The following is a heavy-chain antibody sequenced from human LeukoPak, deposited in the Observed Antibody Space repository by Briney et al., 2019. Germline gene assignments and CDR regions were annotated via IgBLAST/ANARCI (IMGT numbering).Heavy chain of an antibody. CDR1: GFTFSDYY. V-gene: IGHV3-11*05. CDR2: ISSSSSYT. CDR3: ARGFDGYYGFDI. Sequence: KPGGSLRLSCAASGFTFSDYYMSWIRQAPGKGLEWVSYISSSSSYTNYADSVKGRFTISRDNAKNSMYVQMNSLRAEDTAVYYCARGFDGYYGFDIWGQGTMVTVSS. D-gene: IGHD5-24*01. J-gene: IGHJ3*02.